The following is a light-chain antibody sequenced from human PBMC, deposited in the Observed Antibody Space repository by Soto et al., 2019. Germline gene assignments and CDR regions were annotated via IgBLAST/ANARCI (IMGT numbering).Light chain of an antibody. J-gene: IGKJ4*01. CDR2: GAS. CDR1: QSISTY. CDR3: QQYDNLPLT. Sequence: DIQMTQSPSSLSASVGDRVSITCRASQSISTYLNWYQQKPGKAPKLLIFGASTLQSGVPSRFGGSGSGTDFTLTISSLQPEDFATYYCQQYDNLPLTFGGGTKVDIK. V-gene: IGKV1-39*01.